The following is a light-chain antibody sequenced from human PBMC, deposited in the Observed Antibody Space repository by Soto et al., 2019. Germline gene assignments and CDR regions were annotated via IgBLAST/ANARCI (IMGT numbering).Light chain of an antibody. CDR1: QSISSW. J-gene: IGKJ2*03. Sequence: DIQMTQSPSTLSASIGDRVSITCRASQSISSWLAWYQQAPGKAPKLLIFDASSLESGVPSRFSGSGSGTEFTLTISSLQPDDFATYYCQQYSDFYSFAQGTKLEIK. CDR2: DAS. V-gene: IGKV1-5*01. CDR3: QQYSDFYS.